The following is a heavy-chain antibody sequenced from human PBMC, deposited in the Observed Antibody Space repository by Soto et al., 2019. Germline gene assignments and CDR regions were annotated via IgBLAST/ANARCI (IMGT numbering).Heavy chain of an antibody. CDR2: ISYDGSNK. V-gene: IGHV3-30-3*01. CDR1: GFTFSSYA. J-gene: IGHJ4*02. Sequence: GGSLRLSCAASGFTFSSYAMHWVRQAPGKGLEWVAVISYDGSNKYYADSVKGRFTISRDNSKNTLYLQMNSLRAEDTAVYYCAREYSSSPYYFVYWGQGTLVTVSS. D-gene: IGHD6-6*01. CDR3: AREYSSSPYYFVY.